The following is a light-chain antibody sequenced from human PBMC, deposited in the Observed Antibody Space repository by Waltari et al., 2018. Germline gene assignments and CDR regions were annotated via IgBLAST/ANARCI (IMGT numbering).Light chain of an antibody. Sequence: DIQMTQSPATLPASVGDRVTITCRASQSIGRWLAWYQQKPGKAPKHLISESAKLQSGVPSRFSGSGSGTDFTLTINGLQPDDFAIYYCHQYMSYPWTFGLGTKVEIK. CDR2: ESA. CDR3: HQYMSYPWT. V-gene: IGKV1-5*03. J-gene: IGKJ1*01. CDR1: QSIGRW.